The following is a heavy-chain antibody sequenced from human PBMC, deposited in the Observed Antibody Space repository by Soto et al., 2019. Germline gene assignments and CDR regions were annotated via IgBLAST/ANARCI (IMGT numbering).Heavy chain of an antibody. D-gene: IGHD3-3*01. V-gene: IGHV4-59*01. Sequence: QVQLQESGPGLVKPSETLSLTCTVSGGSISSYYWSWIRQPPGKGLEWIGYIYYSGSTNYNPSLKSRVTISVDTSKNQFSLKLSSVSAADTAVYYCGRGDDFWSGRLDGYWGQGTLVTVSS. CDR1: GGSISSYY. CDR3: GRGDDFWSGRLDGY. CDR2: IYYSGST. J-gene: IGHJ4*02.